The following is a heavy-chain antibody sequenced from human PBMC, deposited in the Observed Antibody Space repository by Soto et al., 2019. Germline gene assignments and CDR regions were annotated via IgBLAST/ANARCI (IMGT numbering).Heavy chain of an antibody. CDR2: IYYTGST. V-gene: IGHV4-61*01. CDR3: ARGPLAVITPRECDY. Sequence: QVQLQESGPGLVKPSETLSLTCTVSGGSVSSGSYYWSWIRQPPGKGLEWIGYIYYTGSTNYNPSLHRRVTISVATSKNPVSLTLTSVTAADTAVYHWARGPLAVITPRECDYWGQGTLVTVSS. D-gene: IGHD3-22*01. J-gene: IGHJ4*02. CDR1: GGSVSSGSYY.